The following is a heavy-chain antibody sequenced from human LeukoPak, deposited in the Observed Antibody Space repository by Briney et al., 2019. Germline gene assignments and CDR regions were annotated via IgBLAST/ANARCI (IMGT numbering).Heavy chain of an antibody. CDR3: ARDENGYVWGSFRA. Sequence: ASETLSLTCAVYGGSFSGYYWSWIRQPPGKGLEWIGEINHSGSTNYNPSLKSRVTISVDTSKNQFSLKLSSVTAADTAVYYCARDENGYVWGSFRAWGQGTLVTVSS. CDR1: GGSFSGYY. CDR2: INHSGST. D-gene: IGHD3-16*02. V-gene: IGHV4-34*01. J-gene: IGHJ5*02.